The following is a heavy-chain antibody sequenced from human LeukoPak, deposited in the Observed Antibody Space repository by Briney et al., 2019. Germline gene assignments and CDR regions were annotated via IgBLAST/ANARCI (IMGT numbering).Heavy chain of an antibody. J-gene: IGHJ6*02. Sequence: GGSLRLSCAASGFTFSSYAMHWVRQAPGKGLGWVALISYDGSNKYYADSVKGRFTISRDNSKNTLYLQMNSLRAEDTAVYYCARDKRAYCSGGSCYEWDYYYGMAVWGQGTTVTVSS. CDR3: ARDKRAYCSGGSCYEWDYYYGMAV. CDR1: GFTFSSYA. V-gene: IGHV3-30-3*01. CDR2: ISYDGSNK. D-gene: IGHD2-15*01.